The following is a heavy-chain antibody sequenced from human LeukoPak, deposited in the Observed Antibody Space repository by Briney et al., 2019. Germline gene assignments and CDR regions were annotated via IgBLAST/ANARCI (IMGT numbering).Heavy chain of an antibody. Sequence: PGGSLRLSCAASGFTFSSYSMNWVRQAPGKGLEWVSSISSSSSYIYYADSVKGRFTISRDNAKNSLFLQMNSRRADDTAVYYCARIIGVTGTDWFDPWGQGTLVTVSS. CDR3: ARIIGVTGTDWFDP. CDR1: GFTFSSYS. CDR2: ISSSSSYI. J-gene: IGHJ5*02. V-gene: IGHV3-21*04. D-gene: IGHD6-13*01.